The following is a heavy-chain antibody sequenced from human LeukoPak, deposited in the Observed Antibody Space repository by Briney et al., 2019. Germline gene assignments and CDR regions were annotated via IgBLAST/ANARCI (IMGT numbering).Heavy chain of an antibody. D-gene: IGHD3-10*01. CDR3: ARRFGEYVNYMDV. J-gene: IGHJ6*03. V-gene: IGHV3-64*01. CDR1: GFTFRSYT. CDR2: TDNNGRTT. Sequence: AGTLTLSCAVSGFTFRSYTMHWVRQAPGKGLEYVSDTDNNGRTTYYAHSVKGRLTISRDNTKNTLYLQMDSLRVEDMAVYYCARRFGEYVNYMDVWGKGTTVTVSS.